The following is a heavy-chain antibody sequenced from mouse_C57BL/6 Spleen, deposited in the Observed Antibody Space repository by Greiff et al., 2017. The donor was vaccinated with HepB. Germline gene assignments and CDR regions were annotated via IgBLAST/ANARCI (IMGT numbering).Heavy chain of an antibody. J-gene: IGHJ2*01. CDR1: GFNIKDYY. CDR3: TASYYGSLYYFDG. CDR2: IDPEDGDI. Sequence: EVQLQQSGAELVRPGASVKLSCTASGFNIKDYYMHWVKQRTEQGLEWIGRIDPEDGDIEYAPKFQGKATMTADTSSNTAYLQLSSLTSEDTAVYYCTASYYGSLYYFDGWGQGTTLTVSS. V-gene: IGHV14-1*01. D-gene: IGHD1-1*01.